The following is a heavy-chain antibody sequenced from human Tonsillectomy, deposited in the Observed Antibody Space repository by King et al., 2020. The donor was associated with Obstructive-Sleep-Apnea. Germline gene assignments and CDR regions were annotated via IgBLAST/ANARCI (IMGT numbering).Heavy chain of an antibody. Sequence: VQLVESGGGGVQPGGSLRLSCAASALTFSSYGMHWVRQAPGKGLEWVALVSNDGSINFYADSVKGRFTISRDNSKKYLYLQMNSLRAEDTAVYFCARDSYNGDPLLYAMDVWGQGTTVTVSS. D-gene: IGHD2-21*02. CDR3: ARDSYNGDPLLYAMDV. CDR2: VSNDGSIN. J-gene: IGHJ6*02. CDR1: ALTFSSYG. V-gene: IGHV3-30*03.